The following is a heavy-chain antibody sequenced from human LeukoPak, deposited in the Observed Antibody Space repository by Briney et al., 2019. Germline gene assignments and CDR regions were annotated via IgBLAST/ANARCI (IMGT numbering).Heavy chain of an antibody. CDR2: IYYSGST. D-gene: IGHD5-12*01. Sequence: PSETLSLTCAVSGGSVSSGNWWSWIRPPPGEGPEGIGYIYYSGSTNYNPSLKSRVTISVDTSKNQFSLKLSSVTAADTAVYYCARLFNGGYEPGVDYWGQGTLVTVSS. J-gene: IGHJ4*02. CDR3: ARLFNGGYEPGVDY. CDR1: GGSVSSGNW. V-gene: IGHV4-61*01.